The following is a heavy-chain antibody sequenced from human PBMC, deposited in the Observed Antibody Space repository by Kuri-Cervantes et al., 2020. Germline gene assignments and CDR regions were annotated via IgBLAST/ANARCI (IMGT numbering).Heavy chain of an antibody. V-gene: IGHV3-30-3*01. D-gene: IGHD3-22*01. CDR1: GFTFGSYA. Sequence: GESLKISCAASGFTFGSYAMHWVRQAPGKGLEWVAVISYDGSNKYYADSVKGRFTISRDNAKNSLYLQMNSLRAEDTALYYCAKGRDYYDSSGYTPDAFDIWGQGTMVTVSS. CDR3: AKGRDYYDSSGYTPDAFDI. J-gene: IGHJ3*02. CDR2: ISYDGSNK.